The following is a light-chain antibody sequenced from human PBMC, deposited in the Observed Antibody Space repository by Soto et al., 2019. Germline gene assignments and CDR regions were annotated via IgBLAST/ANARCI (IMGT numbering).Light chain of an antibody. V-gene: IGKV3D-15*01. CDR2: GAS. CDR1: QSVSSH. J-gene: IGKJ5*01. CDR3: QQYNNWPLT. Sequence: IVLTQSPPTLSVSPGERATLSCMVTQSVSSHFAWHQQRPGQAPRLLIYGASTRATGVPARFSGGGSGTEFTLTITSLQSEDFAVYWCQQYNNWPLTFGPGTRLEI.